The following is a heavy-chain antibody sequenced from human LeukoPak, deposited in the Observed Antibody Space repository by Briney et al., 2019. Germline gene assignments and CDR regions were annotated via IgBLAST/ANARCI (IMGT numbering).Heavy chain of an antibody. CDR1: GFTFKSYS. CDR2: ISSSSSYI. D-gene: IGHD6-19*01. Sequence: GGSLRLSCAASGFTFKSYSMNWVRQAPGKGLEWVSSISSSSSYIYYADSVKGRFTISRDNAKNSLYLQMNSLRAEDTAVYYCARDLKRKAVAGTYFDPWGQGTLVTVSS. CDR3: ARDLKRKAVAGTYFDP. V-gene: IGHV3-21*01. J-gene: IGHJ5*02.